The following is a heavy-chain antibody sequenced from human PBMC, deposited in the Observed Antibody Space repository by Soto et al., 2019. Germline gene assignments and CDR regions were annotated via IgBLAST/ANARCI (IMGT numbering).Heavy chain of an antibody. V-gene: IGHV4-39*01. CDR1: GGSIGSSSYY. D-gene: IGHD2-15*01. Sequence: SETLSLTSTVSGGSIGSSSYYWGWIRQPPGKGLEWIGSIYYSGSTYYNPSLKSRVTISVGTSKNQFSLKLSSVTAADTAVYYCARRTPLYCSGGSCYNYGMDVWGQGTTVTAP. J-gene: IGHJ6*02. CDR2: IYYSGST. CDR3: ARRTPLYCSGGSCYNYGMDV.